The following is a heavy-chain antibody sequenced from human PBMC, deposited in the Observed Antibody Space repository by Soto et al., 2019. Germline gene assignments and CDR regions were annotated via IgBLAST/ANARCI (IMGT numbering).Heavy chain of an antibody. V-gene: IGHV3-23*01. Sequence: EVDLLESGGGLAQPGGSRRLSCAASGFSFSVFAMSWVRQAPGKGLEWVSRISGSGGSTYYADSVKGRFTISRDNFENTLYLQMNSLRAEDTAVYYCAKAVTLVRGINPYSYGLDVWGQGTTVTVSS. CDR2: ISGSGGST. J-gene: IGHJ6*02. CDR3: AKAVTLVRGINPYSYGLDV. CDR1: GFSFSVFA. D-gene: IGHD3-10*01.